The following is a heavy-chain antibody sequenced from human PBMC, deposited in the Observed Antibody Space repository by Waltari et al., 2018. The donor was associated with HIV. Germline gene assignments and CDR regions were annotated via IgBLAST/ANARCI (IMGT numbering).Heavy chain of an antibody. CDR2: IKSKTDGGTT. CDR3: TTGHSYGDFDY. Sequence: EVQLVESGGGLVKPGGSLRPPCAASGFTFSNAWMSWVRQAPGKGLEWVGRIKSKTDGGTTDYAAPVKGRFTISRDDTKNTLYLQMNSLKTEDTAVYYCTTGHSYGDFDYWGQGTLVTVSS. V-gene: IGHV3-15*01. J-gene: IGHJ4*02. CDR1: GFTFSNAW. D-gene: IGHD4-17*01.